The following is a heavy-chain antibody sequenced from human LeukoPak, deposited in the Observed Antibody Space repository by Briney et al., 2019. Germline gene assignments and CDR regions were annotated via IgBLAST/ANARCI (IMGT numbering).Heavy chain of an antibody. D-gene: IGHD5/OR15-5a*01. V-gene: IGHV3-9*01. CDR2: ISCDSGTI. J-gene: IGHJ5*01. CDR1: GFTFNDYA. CDR3: VRDRSTVCTNQFDF. Sequence: GGSLRLSCAASGFTFNDYAMHWVRHAPGKGLEWVSAISCDSGTIDYADSVKGRFTISRDNAKNSLYLQMNSLRAEDTALYYCVRDRSTVCTNQFDFWGQGTPVTVTS.